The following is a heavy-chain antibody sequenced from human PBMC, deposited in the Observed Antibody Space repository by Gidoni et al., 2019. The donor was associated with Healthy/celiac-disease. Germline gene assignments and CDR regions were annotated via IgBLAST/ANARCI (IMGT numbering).Heavy chain of an antibody. Sequence: QVQLQESGPGLVKPSETLSLTCPVSGGSISSYYWSWIRQPPGKGLEWIGYIYYSGSTNYNPSLKSRVTISVDTSKNQFSLKLSAVTAADTAVYYCARSIPGFDPWGQGTLVTVSS. CDR2: IYYSGST. J-gene: IGHJ5*02. D-gene: IGHD2-21*01. CDR1: GGSISSYY. CDR3: ARSIPGFDP. V-gene: IGHV4-59*01.